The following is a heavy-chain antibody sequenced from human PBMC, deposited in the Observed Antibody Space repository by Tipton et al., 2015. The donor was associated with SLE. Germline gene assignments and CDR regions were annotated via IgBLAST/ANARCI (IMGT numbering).Heavy chain of an antibody. D-gene: IGHD6-13*01. CDR2: IYYSGRT. V-gene: IGHV4-31*03. J-gene: IGHJ4*02. CDR3: AREDSSSWYADY. CDR1: GGSISSGGYY. Sequence: TLSLTCTVSGGSISSGGYYWSWIRQHPGKGLEWIGYIYYSGRTYYNPSLKSRVTISVDTSKNQFSLKLSSVTAADTAVYYCAREDSSSWYADYWGQGTLVTVSS.